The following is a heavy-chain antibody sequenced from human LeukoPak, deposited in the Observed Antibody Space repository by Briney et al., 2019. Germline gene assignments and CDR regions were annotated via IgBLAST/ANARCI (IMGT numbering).Heavy chain of an antibody. CDR2: INHSGST. Sequence: SETLSLTCAVYGGPFSGYYWSWIRQPPGKGLEWIGEINHSGSTNYNPSLKSRVTISVDTSKNQFSLKLSSVTAADTAVYYCARGTTVTFDYWGQGTLVTVSS. D-gene: IGHD4-17*01. CDR3: ARGTTVTFDY. J-gene: IGHJ4*02. V-gene: IGHV4-34*01. CDR1: GGPFSGYY.